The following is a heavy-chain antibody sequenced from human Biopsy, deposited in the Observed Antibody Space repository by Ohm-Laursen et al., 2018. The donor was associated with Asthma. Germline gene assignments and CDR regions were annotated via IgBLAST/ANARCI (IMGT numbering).Heavy chain of an antibody. J-gene: IGHJ4*02. V-gene: IGHV3-21*01. CDR2: ISSLSRYI. Sequence: SLRLSCAAPGFDLRDYTMNWVRQAPGKGMEWVASISSLSRYIYHATSLRGRITISRDNAKRSLYLQMDSLRGDDTAVYYCSRDFTIGSGSPFHFWGRGTLVTVSS. CDR1: GFDLRDYT. CDR3: SRDFTIGSGSPFHF. D-gene: IGHD3-10*01.